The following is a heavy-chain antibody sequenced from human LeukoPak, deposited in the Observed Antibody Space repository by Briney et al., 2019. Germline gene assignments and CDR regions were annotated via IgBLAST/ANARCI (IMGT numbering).Heavy chain of an antibody. J-gene: IGHJ4*02. CDR2: IYHSGST. CDR3: ARGGRYNFGYYFDY. Sequence: SETLSLTCAVYGGSFSGYYWSWIRQPPGKGLEWIGSIYHSGSTYYNASLKSRVTISVDTSKNQFSLRLSSVTAADTAVYYCARGGRYNFGYYFDYWGQGTLVTVSS. CDR1: GGSFSGYY. D-gene: IGHD5-18*01. V-gene: IGHV4-34*01.